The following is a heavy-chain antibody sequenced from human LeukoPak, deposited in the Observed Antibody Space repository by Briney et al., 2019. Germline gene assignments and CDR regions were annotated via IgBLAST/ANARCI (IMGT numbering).Heavy chain of an antibody. CDR3: ERVGGYYDILTGYYSLYYFDY. CDR1: GFTFSSNS. V-gene: IGHV3-21*01. Sequence: GGSLRLSCAASGFTFSSNSMNWVRKAQAKGLEWVSSINSSSSYIYYADPVKSRLTISRDNAKISVYLQMNSLRAEETAVYYCERVGGYYDILTGYYSLYYFDYWGQGTLVTVSS. D-gene: IGHD3-9*01. CDR2: INSSSSYI. J-gene: IGHJ4*02.